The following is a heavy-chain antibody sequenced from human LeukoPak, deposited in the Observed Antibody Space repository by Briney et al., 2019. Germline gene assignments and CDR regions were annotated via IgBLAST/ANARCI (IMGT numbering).Heavy chain of an antibody. CDR3: AKDATPALGTVYMDV. CDR1: GFTFSNYE. V-gene: IGHV3-48*03. CDR2: ISNFGDII. D-gene: IGHD6-13*01. Sequence: SGGSLRLPCAASGFTFSNYEMNWVRQAPGKGLEWISHISNFGDIIHYADSVEGRFTISRDNDKNSIYLQMNSLRAEDTAVYYCAKDATPALGTVYMDVWGKGTTVTISS. J-gene: IGHJ6*03.